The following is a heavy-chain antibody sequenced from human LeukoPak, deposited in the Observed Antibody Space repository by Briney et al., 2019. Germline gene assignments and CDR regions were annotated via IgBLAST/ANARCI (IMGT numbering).Heavy chain of an antibody. CDR2: INHSGST. CDR3: ARGLGIFGVVNWFDP. CDR1: GGSFSGYY. V-gene: IGHV4-34*01. Sequence: SESLSLTCAVYGGSFSGYYWSWIRQPPGKGLEWIGEINHSGSTNYNPSLKSRVTISVDTSKSQFSLKLSSVTAADTAVYYCARGLGIFGVVNWFDPWGQGTLVTVSS. J-gene: IGHJ5*02. D-gene: IGHD3-3*01.